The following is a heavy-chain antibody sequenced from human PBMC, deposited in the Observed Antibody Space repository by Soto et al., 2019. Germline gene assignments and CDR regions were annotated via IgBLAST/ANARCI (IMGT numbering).Heavy chain of an antibody. CDR3: ARDLEGQIVDY. CDR2: ISGYNGNT. Sequence: QVQLVQSGAEVKKPGASVKVSCKASGYTFTSYGISWVRQAPGQGLEWMGWISGYNGNTKYAQKLKGRVTMTTDTSTIAAHMALRSLRSHDTAVYYCARDLEGQIVDYGGQGTLVTVSS. V-gene: IGHV1-18*01. CDR1: GYTFTSYG. D-gene: IGHD1-1*01. J-gene: IGHJ4*02.